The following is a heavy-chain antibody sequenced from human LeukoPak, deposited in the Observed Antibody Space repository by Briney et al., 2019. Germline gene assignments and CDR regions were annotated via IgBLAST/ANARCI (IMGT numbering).Heavy chain of an antibody. V-gene: IGHV1-18*01. J-gene: IGHJ4*02. CDR3: ARQGYSGHSQGAADY. CDR1: GYTFTSYG. D-gene: IGHD4-23*01. Sequence: GASVKVSCKASGYTFTSYGISWVRQAPGQGLEWMRWISAYNGNTNYAQKLQGRVTMTTDTSTSTAYMELRSLRSDDTAVYYCARQGYSGHSQGAADYWGQGTLVTVSS. CDR2: ISAYNGNT.